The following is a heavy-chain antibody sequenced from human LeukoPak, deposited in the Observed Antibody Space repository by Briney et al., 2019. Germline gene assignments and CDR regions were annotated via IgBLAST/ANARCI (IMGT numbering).Heavy chain of an antibody. D-gene: IGHD1-26*01. CDR1: GFTFSSYS. CDR2: ISSSSSTI. J-gene: IGHJ4*02. Sequence: GGSLRLSCAASGFTFSSYSMNWVRQAPGKGLEWIAYISSSSSTIYYADSVKGRFTISRDNAKNSLYPQMNSLRAEDTAVYYCARPGIVGAPGAFDYWGQGTLVTVSS. V-gene: IGHV3-48*01. CDR3: ARPGIVGAPGAFDY.